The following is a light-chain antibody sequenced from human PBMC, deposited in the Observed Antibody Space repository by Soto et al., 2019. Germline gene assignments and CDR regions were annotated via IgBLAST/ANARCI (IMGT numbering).Light chain of an antibody. Sequence: EKVMTQSPATLSVSPGERATLSCRASQSVNNNLAWYQQIPGRAPRLLLYDVSTSATGIPARVSGSGSEAEFTHTISSLQSEGVGIEVCHQYNGWPATFGQGTRLEIK. CDR1: QSVNNN. V-gene: IGKV3-15*01. CDR3: HQYNGWPAT. J-gene: IGKJ5*01. CDR2: DVS.